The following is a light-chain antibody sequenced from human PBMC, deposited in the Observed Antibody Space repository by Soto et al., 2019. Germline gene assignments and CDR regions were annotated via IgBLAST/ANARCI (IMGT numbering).Light chain of an antibody. CDR3: QQYNSYPSS. J-gene: IGKJ2*01. V-gene: IGKV1-5*01. CDR2: DAS. Sequence: DIQMTQSPSTLSASVGDIVTITCRASQSISSWLAWYQQKPGKATKLLIYDASSLESGVPSRFSGSGSGTEFTLTISSLQTDDFATYYCQQYNSYPSSFGQGTKVEIK. CDR1: QSISSW.